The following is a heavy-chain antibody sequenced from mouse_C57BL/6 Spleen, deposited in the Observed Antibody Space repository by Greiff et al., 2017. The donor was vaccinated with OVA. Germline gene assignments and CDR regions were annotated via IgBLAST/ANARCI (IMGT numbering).Heavy chain of an antibody. Sequence: EVQLVESGGGLVQSGRSLRLSCATSGFTFSDFYMEWVRQAPGKGLEWIAASRNKANDYTTEYSASVKGRFIVSRDTSQSILYLQMNALRAEDTAIHYCARDGRYDYDYAMDYWGQGTSVTVSS. CDR3: ARDGRYDYDYAMDY. CDR2: SRNKANDYTT. V-gene: IGHV7-1*01. J-gene: IGHJ4*01. D-gene: IGHD2-4*01. CDR1: GFTFSDFY.